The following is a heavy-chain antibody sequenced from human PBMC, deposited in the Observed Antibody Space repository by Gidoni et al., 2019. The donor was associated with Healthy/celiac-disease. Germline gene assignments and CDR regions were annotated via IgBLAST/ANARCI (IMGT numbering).Heavy chain of an antibody. CDR1: GGSISSYY. J-gene: IGHJ5*02. D-gene: IGHD1-26*01. V-gene: IGHV4-59*01. CDR3: AREVGGWELPLRWFDP. Sequence: QVQLQESGPGLVKPSETLSLTCTVSGGSISSYYWSWIRQPPGKGLEWIGYIYYSGSTNYNPSLKSRVTISVDTSKNQFSLKLSSVTAADTAVYYCAREVGGWELPLRWFDPWGQGTLVTVSS. CDR2: IYYSGST.